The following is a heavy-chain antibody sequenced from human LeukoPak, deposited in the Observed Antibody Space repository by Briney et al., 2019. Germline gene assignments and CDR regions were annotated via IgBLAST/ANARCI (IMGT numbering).Heavy chain of an antibody. CDR3: AKVRRIAVAGNLVDY. D-gene: IGHD6-19*01. CDR1: GFTVNSFS. CDR2: ITDSNGRT. V-gene: IGHV3-23*01. Sequence: GGSLRLSCAASGFTVNSFSMSWIRQAPGKGLEWVSTITDSNGRTYYADSVKGRFTISSDNSKNTVYLQMNSLRAEDTAVYYCAKVRRIAVAGNLVDYWGQGTLVTVSS. J-gene: IGHJ4*02.